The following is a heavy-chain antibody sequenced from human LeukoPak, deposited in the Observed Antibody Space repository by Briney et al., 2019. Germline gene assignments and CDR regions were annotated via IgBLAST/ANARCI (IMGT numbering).Heavy chain of an antibody. CDR1: GGPISSGGYY. J-gene: IGHJ4*02. Sequence: PSETLSLTCTVSGGPISSGGYYWSWIRQHPGKGLEWIGYIYYSGSTYYNPSLKSRVTISVDTSKNQFSLKLSSVTAADTAVYYCAREIAAAVGSYFDYWGQGTLVTVSS. V-gene: IGHV4-31*03. CDR3: AREIAAAVGSYFDY. D-gene: IGHD6-13*01. CDR2: IYYSGST.